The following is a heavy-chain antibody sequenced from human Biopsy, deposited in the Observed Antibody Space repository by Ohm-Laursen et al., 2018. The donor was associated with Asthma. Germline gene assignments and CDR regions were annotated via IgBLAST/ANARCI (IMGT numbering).Heavy chain of an antibody. J-gene: IGHJ1*01. Sequence: GTLSLTCTVSGDSISSYHWSWIRQPPGKGLKWIGYVFYGGATNYNPSLKSRVTISVDTSKNQFFLRLSSVTAADTAVYYCARGVVYGGDSYAEYFQHWGQGTLVTVSS. CDR3: ARGVVYGGDSYAEYFQH. CDR2: VFYGGAT. D-gene: IGHD4-23*01. V-gene: IGHV4-59*01. CDR1: GDSISSYH.